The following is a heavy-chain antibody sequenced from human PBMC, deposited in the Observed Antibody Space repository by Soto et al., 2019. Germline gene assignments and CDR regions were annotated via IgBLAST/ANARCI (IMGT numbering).Heavy chain of an antibody. CDR1: GFNFIAYG. CDR2: ISAYDGDT. Sequence: QVQLVQSGAEVKEPGASVKVSCKTSGFNFIAYGFAWVRQAPGQGLEWMGWISAYDGDTKYPQKVQGRVTMTTDTSTTTAYMELRRLRSDDTAVYYSVRERSDIPTSHYDYYYMDVWGKGTTVTVSS. V-gene: IGHV1-18*01. J-gene: IGHJ6*03. D-gene: IGHD3-3*01. CDR3: VRERSDIPTSHYDYYYMDV.